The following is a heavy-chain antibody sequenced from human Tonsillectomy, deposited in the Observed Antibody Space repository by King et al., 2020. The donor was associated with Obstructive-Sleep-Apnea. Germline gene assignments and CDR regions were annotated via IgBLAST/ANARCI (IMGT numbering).Heavy chain of an antibody. CDR2: INHSGST. Sequence: VQLQQWGAGLLKPSETLSLTCAVYGGSFSGYYWSWIRQPPGKGLEWIGEINHSGSTNYNPSLKSRVTISVDTSKNQFSLKLSSVTAADTAVYYCARGRILYDILAGYYSGNWFDPWGQGTLVTVSS. CDR1: GGSFSGYY. CDR3: ARGRILYDILAGYYSGNWFDP. V-gene: IGHV4-34*01. J-gene: IGHJ5*02. D-gene: IGHD3-9*01.